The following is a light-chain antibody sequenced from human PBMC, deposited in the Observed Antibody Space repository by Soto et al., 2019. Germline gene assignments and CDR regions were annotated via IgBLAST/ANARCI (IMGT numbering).Light chain of an antibody. J-gene: IGKJ1*01. Sequence: DIQMTQSPSSLSASIGDRVTITCRAGQSIGNYLNWYQQKPGKAPNLLIYATSSLQSGVPSRFSGSGSGTEFTLTISSLQREDFAIYYRQQSYSSTWTFGQGTKVDI. CDR3: QQSYSSTWT. CDR1: QSIGNY. CDR2: ATS. V-gene: IGKV1-39*01.